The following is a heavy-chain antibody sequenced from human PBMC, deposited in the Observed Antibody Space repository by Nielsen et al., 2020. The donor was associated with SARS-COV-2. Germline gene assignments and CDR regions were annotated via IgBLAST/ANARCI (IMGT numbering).Heavy chain of an antibody. CDR1: GGSISSYC. CDR3: ARDRYDILTGYDYSGMDV. J-gene: IGHJ6*02. Sequence: LSLTCTVSGGSISSYCWNWIRQPPGKGLEWIGYIYYSGSTNYNPSLKSRVTISVDTSKNQFSLKLNSVTAADTAVYYCARDRYDILTGYDYSGMDVWGQGTTVTVSS. D-gene: IGHD3-9*01. CDR2: IYYSGST. V-gene: IGHV4-59*01.